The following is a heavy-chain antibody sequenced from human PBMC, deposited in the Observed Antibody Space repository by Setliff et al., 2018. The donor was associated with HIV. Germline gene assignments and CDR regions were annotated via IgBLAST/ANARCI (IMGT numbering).Heavy chain of an antibody. Sequence: PSETLSLTCTVSGGSISSGDYYWSWIRQPPGKGLEWIGNIYYSYSSGSTYYNPSLKSRVTISVDTSKNQFSLKLTSVTASDTAVYYCARAAAGNTGPFDLWGQGSPVTVSS. CDR3: ARAAAGNTGPFDL. D-gene: IGHD4-17*01. J-gene: IGHJ4*02. CDR2: IYYSYSSGST. V-gene: IGHV4-30-4*08. CDR1: GGSISSGDYY.